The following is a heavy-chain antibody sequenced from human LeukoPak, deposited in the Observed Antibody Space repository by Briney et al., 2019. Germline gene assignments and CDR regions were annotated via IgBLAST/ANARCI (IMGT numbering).Heavy chain of an antibody. V-gene: IGHV4-59*08. Sequence: SETLSLTCTVSGGSISSYYWSWIRQPPGKGLEWIGSIYHPGSTHYNPSLKSRVTISIDTSKNQFSLKLSSVTAADTAVCYCARGGGIAVAGEWGQGTLV. CDR1: GGSISSYY. CDR2: IYHPGST. CDR3: ARGGGIAVAGE. D-gene: IGHD6-19*01. J-gene: IGHJ4*02.